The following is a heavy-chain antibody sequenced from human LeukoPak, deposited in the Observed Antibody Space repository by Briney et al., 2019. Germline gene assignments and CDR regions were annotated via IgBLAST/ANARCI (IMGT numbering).Heavy chain of an antibody. V-gene: IGHV4-59*08. CDR3: ARQAVAVFDY. CDR2: IYYSGST. Sequence: SETLSLTCTVSGGSISSYYWSWIRQPPGKGLEWIGYIYYSGSTNYNPSLKSRVTISVDTSKNQFSLKLSSVTAADTAVYYCARQAVAVFDYWGQGTLVTVSS. D-gene: IGHD6-19*01. J-gene: IGHJ4*02. CDR1: GGSISSYY.